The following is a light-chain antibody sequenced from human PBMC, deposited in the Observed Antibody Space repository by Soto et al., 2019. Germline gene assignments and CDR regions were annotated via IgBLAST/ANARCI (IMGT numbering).Light chain of an antibody. V-gene: IGKV1-5*01. CDR2: GAS. Sequence: DIQMTQSPSTLSASVGDRFTITCRASQSVSSWLAWYLQKPGKAPKLLIYGASSLEGGVPSRFSGRGSGTEFTLTISSLQPDDFGTYYCQQYNSFPDTFGQGTKLEIK. J-gene: IGKJ2*01. CDR3: QQYNSFPDT. CDR1: QSVSSW.